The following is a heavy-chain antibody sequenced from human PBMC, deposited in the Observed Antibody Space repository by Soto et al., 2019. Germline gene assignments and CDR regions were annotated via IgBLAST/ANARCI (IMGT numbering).Heavy chain of an antibody. Sequence: QVQLQEPGPGLVKPSQTLSLTCTVSGGSISSSDYYWSWIRQPPGKGLEWIGYIYYSGSTYYNPSLKSRITISVDTSKNQFSLKLSSVTAADTAVYYCARGPGDGRISYWGQGTLVTVSS. V-gene: IGHV4-30-4*01. CDR3: ARGPGDGRISY. CDR1: GGSISSSDYY. D-gene: IGHD1-26*01. J-gene: IGHJ4*02. CDR2: IYYSGST.